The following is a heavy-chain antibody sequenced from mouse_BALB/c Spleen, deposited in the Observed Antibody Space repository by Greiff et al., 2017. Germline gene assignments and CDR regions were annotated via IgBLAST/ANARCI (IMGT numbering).Heavy chain of an antibody. D-gene: IGHD2-4*01. J-gene: IGHJ1*01. CDR2: ISCYNGAT. V-gene: IGHV1S34*01. CDR3: ASQRLRRGNWYFDV. Sequence: LVKTGASVKISCKASGYSFTGYYMHWVKQSHGKSLEWIGYISCYNGATSYNQKFKGKATFTVDTSSSTAYMQFNSLTSEDSAVYYCASQRLRRGNWYFDVWGAGTTVTVSS. CDR1: GYSFTGYY.